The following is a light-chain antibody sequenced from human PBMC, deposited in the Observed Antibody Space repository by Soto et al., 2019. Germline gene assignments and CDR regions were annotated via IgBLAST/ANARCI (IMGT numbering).Light chain of an antibody. V-gene: IGKV1-5*01. CDR2: DAS. CDR1: QNIRNL. Sequence: DIHLTHSPSTLSAAVGDSVTITCRASQNIRNLLAWYQQKPGKAPKPLIYDASTLKTGVPSRFSGSGSGSEFTLTISSLQPDDFATYYCQHYNSYSEAFGQGTKVDI. J-gene: IGKJ1*01. CDR3: QHYNSYSEA.